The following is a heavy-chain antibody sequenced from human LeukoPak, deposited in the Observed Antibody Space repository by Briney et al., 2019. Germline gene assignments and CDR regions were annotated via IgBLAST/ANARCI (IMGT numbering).Heavy chain of an antibody. CDR2: IKQDGSEK. D-gene: IGHD3-22*01. J-gene: IGHJ4*02. CDR3: VRERTNYYDSSGYY. V-gene: IGHV3-7*05. CDR1: GFTFSSYW. Sequence: PGGPLRLSCAASGFTFSSYWMSWVRQAPGKGLEWVANIKQDGSEKYYVDSVKGRFTISRDNAKNSLYLEMNSLRAEDTAVYYCVRERTNYYDSSGYYWGQGTLVTVSS.